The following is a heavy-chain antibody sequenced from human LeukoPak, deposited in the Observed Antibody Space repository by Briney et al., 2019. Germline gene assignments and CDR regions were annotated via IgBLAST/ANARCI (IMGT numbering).Heavy chain of an antibody. J-gene: IGHJ4*02. D-gene: IGHD3-10*01. CDR3: ATDSYVSGSYYRLFY. V-gene: IGHV3-74*01. CDR1: GFTFGTYW. Sequence: QPGGSLRLSCGASGFTFGTYWMHWVRQAPGKGLVWVSGINSDGGTTTYADSVKGRFTISRDNAKNTLYLQMNNLRAEDTAIYYCATDSYVSGSYYRLFYWGQGTLVTASS. CDR2: INSDGGTT.